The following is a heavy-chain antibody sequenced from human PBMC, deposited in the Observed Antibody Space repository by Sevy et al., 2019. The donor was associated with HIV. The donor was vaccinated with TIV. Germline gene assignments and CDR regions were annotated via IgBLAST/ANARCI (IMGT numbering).Heavy chain of an antibody. Sequence: SENLSLTCAVYGGSFSGYYWSWIRQPPGKRLEWIGEIIPSGITNCNPSLKSRVTIAIDTSKNQFSLKVKSVTAADTAIYYCARGQWEHPYWGQGTQVTVSS. D-gene: IGHD1-26*01. J-gene: IGHJ4*02. CDR3: ARGQWEHPY. V-gene: IGHV4-34*01. CDR1: GGSFSGYY. CDR2: IIPSGIT.